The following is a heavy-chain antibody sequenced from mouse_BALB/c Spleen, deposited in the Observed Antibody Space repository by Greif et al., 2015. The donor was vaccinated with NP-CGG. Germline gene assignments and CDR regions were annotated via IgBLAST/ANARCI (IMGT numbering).Heavy chain of an antibody. D-gene: IGHD1-1*01. CDR1: GFTFSDYG. J-gene: IGHJ2*01. CDR2: ISNLAYSI. Sequence: EVQLQESGGGLVQPGGSRKLSCAASGFTFSDYGMAWVRQAPGKGPEWVAFISNLAYSIYYADTVTGRSTISRENAKNPLFLEMSSLRSEDTAMYYCARDYYGSSYYFDYWGQGTTLTVSS. CDR3: ARDYYGSSYYFDY. V-gene: IGHV5-15*02.